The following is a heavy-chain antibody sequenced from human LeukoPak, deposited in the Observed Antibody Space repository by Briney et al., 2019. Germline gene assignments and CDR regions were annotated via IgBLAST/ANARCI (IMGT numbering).Heavy chain of an antibody. D-gene: IGHD3-10*01. CDR1: GYTFTGYY. Sequence: ASVKVSCKASGYTFTGYYMHWVRQAPGQGLEWMGWINPNSGGTTYAQKFQGRVTMTRDTSISTAYMELSRLRSDDTAVYYCARVHYYGSGSLDYWGQGTLVTVSS. V-gene: IGHV1-2*02. J-gene: IGHJ4*02. CDR2: INPNSGGT. CDR3: ARVHYYGSGSLDY.